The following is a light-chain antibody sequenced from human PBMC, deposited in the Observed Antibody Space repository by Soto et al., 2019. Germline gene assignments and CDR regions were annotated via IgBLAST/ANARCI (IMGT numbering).Light chain of an antibody. CDR1: SSDVGGYKY. CDR2: EVS. CDR3: SSYTSSITRVV. J-gene: IGLJ2*01. Sequence: QSALTQPASVSGSPGQSITISCTGTSSDVGGYKYVSWYQQYPGKAPKLMIYEVSNRPSGVSNRFSGSKSGNTASLTISGLQAEDEADYYCSSYTSSITRVVFGGGTKVTVL. V-gene: IGLV2-14*01.